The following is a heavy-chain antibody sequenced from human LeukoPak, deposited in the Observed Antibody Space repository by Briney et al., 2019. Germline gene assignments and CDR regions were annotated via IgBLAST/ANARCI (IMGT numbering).Heavy chain of an antibody. CDR1: GGSVSSGSFY. CDR2: IYYSAST. J-gene: IGHJ4*02. D-gene: IGHD5-18*01. Sequence: SETLSLTCTVSGGSVSSGSFYWSWIRQPPGKGLEWIGYIYYSASTNYNPSLKSRVTISVDTSNNQFSLKLSSVTAADTAVYYCARGSRGYSYGWGQGTLVTVSS. V-gene: IGHV4-61*01. CDR3: ARGSRGYSYG.